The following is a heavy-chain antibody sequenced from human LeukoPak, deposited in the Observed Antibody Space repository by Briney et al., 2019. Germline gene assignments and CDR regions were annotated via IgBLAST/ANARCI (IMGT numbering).Heavy chain of an antibody. D-gene: IGHD3-9*01. V-gene: IGHV4-39*01. Sequence: SETLSLTCTVSGGTISSSSYYWVRIGQPPGKGLEWIGSIYYSGSTYYNPSLKSRVTISVDTSKNQFSLKRSSVTDADTAVYYCARSPPYYDILTGYYKGIDYFDYWGQGTLVTVSS. CDR3: ARSPPYYDILTGYYKGIDYFDY. CDR2: IYYSGST. CDR1: GGTISSSSYY. J-gene: IGHJ4*02.